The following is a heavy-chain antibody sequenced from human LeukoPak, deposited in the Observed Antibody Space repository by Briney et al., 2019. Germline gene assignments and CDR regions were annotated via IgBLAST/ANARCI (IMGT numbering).Heavy chain of an antibody. CDR1: GGSISSYY. CDR2: IYYSGST. Sequence: KPSETLSLTCTVSGGSISSYYWSWIRQPPGKGLEWIGYIYYSGSTNYNPSLKSRVTISVGTSKNQFSLKLSSVTAADTAVYYCARPRGAYCSSTSCYGGSWFDPWGQGTLVTVSS. J-gene: IGHJ5*02. D-gene: IGHD2-2*01. CDR3: ARPRGAYCSSTSCYGGSWFDP. V-gene: IGHV4-59*08.